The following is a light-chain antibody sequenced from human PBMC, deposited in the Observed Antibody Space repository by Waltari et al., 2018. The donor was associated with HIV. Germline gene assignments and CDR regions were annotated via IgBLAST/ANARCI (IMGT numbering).Light chain of an antibody. CDR3: ASWDDSLNGPV. J-gene: IGLJ2*01. V-gene: IGLV1-44*01. CDR2: GKN. CDR1: PPNISRIT. Sequence: QSVLPQPPSASGTPEQTVTISCSGTPPNISRITVTLFQQFPGPAPKALIFGKNQRPSGVPARFSGSKSGTSASLAISGLQSEDEADYYCASWDDSLNGPVFGGGTKLTVV.